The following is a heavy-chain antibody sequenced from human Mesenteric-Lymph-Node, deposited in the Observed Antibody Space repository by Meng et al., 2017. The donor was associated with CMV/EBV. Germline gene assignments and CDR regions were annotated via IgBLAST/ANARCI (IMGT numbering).Heavy chain of an antibody. Sequence: GGSLRLSCAASGFTFSSYAMSWVRQAPGKGLEWVSAISGSGGSTYYADSVKGRFTISRDNSKNTLYLQMNSLRAEDTAVYYCAKDNGITGTTYYYYYGMDVWGQGTTVTVSS. J-gene: IGHJ6*02. CDR3: AKDNGITGTTYYYYYGMDV. V-gene: IGHV3-23*01. CDR1: GFTFSSYA. D-gene: IGHD1-7*01. CDR2: ISGSGGST.